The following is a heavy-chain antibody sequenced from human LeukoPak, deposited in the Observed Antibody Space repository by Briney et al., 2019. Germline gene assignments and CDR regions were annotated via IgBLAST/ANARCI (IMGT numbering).Heavy chain of an antibody. D-gene: IGHD5-24*01. CDR1: GYTFTGYY. Sequence: AASVKVSCKASGYTFTGYYMHWVRQAPGQGLEWMGWISAYNGNTNYAQKLQGRVTMTTDTSTSTAYMELRSLRSDDTAVYYCARGPVEMATTHYYYYGMDVWGQGTTVTVSS. V-gene: IGHV1-18*04. CDR2: ISAYNGNT. CDR3: ARGPVEMATTHYYYYGMDV. J-gene: IGHJ6*02.